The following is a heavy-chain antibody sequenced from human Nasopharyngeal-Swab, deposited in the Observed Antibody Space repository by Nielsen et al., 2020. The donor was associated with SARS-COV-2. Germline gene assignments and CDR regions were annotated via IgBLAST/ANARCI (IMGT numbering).Heavy chain of an antibody. CDR3: AREPPHYYDSSGLASNWFDP. D-gene: IGHD3-22*01. CDR1: AGFFISYS. J-gene: IGHJ5*02. Sequence: SAKVYCKASAGFFISYSISWGGQAPTQRVEWLVRIIPILGIANYAQKFQGRVTITADKSTSTAYMELSSLRSEDTAVYYCAREPPHYYDSSGLASNWFDPWGQGTLVTVSS. V-gene: IGHV1-69*04. CDR2: IIPILGIA.